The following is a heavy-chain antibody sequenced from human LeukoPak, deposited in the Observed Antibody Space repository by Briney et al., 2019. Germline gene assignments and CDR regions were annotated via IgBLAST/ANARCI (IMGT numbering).Heavy chain of an antibody. Sequence: GGSLRLSCAASGFPFSSYAMTWVRRAPGKGLEWVSTLSDTGSMIYYADSVKGRFTISRDNSKNTVYLQMNSLRADDTAVYYCVKDGGIYPAWYFDCWGQGTLVTVSS. CDR2: LSDTGSMI. V-gene: IGHV3-23*01. D-gene: IGHD2-15*01. J-gene: IGHJ4*02. CDR3: VKDGGIYPAWYFDC. CDR1: GFPFSSYA.